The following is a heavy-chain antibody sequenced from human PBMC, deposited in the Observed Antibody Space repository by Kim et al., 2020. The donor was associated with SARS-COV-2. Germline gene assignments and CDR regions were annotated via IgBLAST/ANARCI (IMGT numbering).Heavy chain of an antibody. J-gene: IGHJ4*02. CDR3: ARVLNYYDSSGYYHDY. V-gene: IGHV3-7*03. Sequence: GGSLRLSCAASGFTVSRYWMSWVRQAPGKGLEWVANIKQDGSEKYYVDSVKGRFTISRDNAKNSLYLQMNSLRAEDTAVYYCARVLNYYDSSGYYHDYWGQGTLVTVSS. CDR1: GFTVSRYW. CDR2: IKQDGSEK. D-gene: IGHD3-22*01.